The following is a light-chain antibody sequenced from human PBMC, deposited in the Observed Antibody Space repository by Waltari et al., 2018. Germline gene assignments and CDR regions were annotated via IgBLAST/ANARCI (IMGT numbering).Light chain of an antibody. V-gene: IGLV2-14*01. CDR3: NSYTGSSSWV. J-gene: IGLJ3*02. CDR1: SRDVGFYNS. CDR2: DVS. Sequence: QSALTQPTSVSGSPGQSITISSTGPSRDVGFYNSVSWYQQYPGKVPQLLIYDVSDRPSGVSSRFSGSKSGNTASLTISGLQADDEADYYCNSYTGSSSWVFGGGTKLTVL.